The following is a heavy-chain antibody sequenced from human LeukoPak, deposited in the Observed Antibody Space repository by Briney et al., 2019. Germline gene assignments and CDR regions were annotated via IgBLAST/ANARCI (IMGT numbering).Heavy chain of an antibody. J-gene: IGHJ4*02. V-gene: IGHV3-9*01. CDR1: GFTFSSYA. D-gene: IGHD5-24*01. CDR2: ISWNSGSI. CDR3: AKDMGKMATILDY. Sequence: PGGSLRLSCAASGFTFSSYAMSWVRQAPGKGLEWVSGISWNSGSIGYADSVKGRFTISRDNAKNSLYLQMNSLRAEDTALYYCAKDMGKMATILDYWGQGTLVTVSS.